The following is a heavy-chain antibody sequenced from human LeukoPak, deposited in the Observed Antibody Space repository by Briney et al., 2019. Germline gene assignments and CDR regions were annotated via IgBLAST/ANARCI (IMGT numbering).Heavy chain of an antibody. V-gene: IGHV3-11*04. CDR2: ISSSGSTI. D-gene: IGHD2-2*01. CDR1: GFTFSDYY. J-gene: IGHJ3*02. Sequence: GGSLRLSCAASGFTFSDYYMSWIRQAPGKGLEWVSYISSSGSTIYYADSVKGRFTISRDNAKNSLYLQMNSLSAEDTAVYYCARDLGYCSSTSCSDAFDIWGQGTMVTVSS. CDR3: ARDLGYCSSTSCSDAFDI.